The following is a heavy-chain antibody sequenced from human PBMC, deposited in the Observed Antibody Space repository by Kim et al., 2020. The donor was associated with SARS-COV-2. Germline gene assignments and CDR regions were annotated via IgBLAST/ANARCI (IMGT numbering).Heavy chain of an antibody. Sequence: GGSLRLSCAASGFTVSNNYMSWVRQAPGKGLEWVSVIYSDGNTYYADSVKGSFTISRDNSKNTVYLHMNSLRAEDTAVYYCARGGGAFCGNDCYRTFDYWGQGTLVTASS. J-gene: IGHJ4*02. CDR1: GFTVSNNY. CDR2: IYSDGNT. D-gene: IGHD2-21*02. CDR3: ARGGGAFCGNDCYRTFDY. V-gene: IGHV3-66*01.